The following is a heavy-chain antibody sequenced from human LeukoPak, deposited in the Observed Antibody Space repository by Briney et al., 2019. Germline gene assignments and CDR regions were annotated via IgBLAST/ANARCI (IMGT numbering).Heavy chain of an antibody. Sequence: ASVKVSCKASGYTFTGYYMHWMRQAPGQGLEWMGWINPNSGGTNYAQKFQGRVTMTRDTSISTAYMELSRLRSDDTAVYYCARGSGYCSGGSCNYFDYWGQGTLVTVSS. CDR2: INPNSGGT. CDR1: GYTFTGYY. J-gene: IGHJ4*02. CDR3: ARGSGYCSGGSCNYFDY. D-gene: IGHD2-15*01. V-gene: IGHV1-2*02.